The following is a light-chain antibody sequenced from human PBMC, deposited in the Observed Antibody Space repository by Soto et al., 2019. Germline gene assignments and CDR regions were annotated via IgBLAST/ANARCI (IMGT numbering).Light chain of an antibody. CDR2: KAS. V-gene: IGKV1-5*03. CDR3: QQYNSYPFT. CDR1: QSISSR. Sequence: DNQMTQSPATLAASVGDRVTITCRASQSISSRLAWYQQKPGKAPKLLIYKASSVESGVPSRFSGSGSGTEFTLTICSLQPDDFAASCCQQYNSYPFTFGPGTKVDI. J-gene: IGKJ3*01.